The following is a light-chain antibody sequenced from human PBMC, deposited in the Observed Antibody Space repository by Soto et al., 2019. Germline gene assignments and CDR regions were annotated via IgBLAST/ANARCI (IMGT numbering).Light chain of an antibody. CDR1: QGIRHY. Sequence: EIQMTQSPSSLSASVGDRGTITCRATQGIRHYLAWYQQKPGKVPKLLIYTASTLRSGVPSRFSGSGAGTDFNLTISSLQPEDVATYYCQKYNSAPFTCGPGTKVDIK. J-gene: IGKJ3*01. CDR2: TAS. V-gene: IGKV1-27*01. CDR3: QKYNSAPFT.